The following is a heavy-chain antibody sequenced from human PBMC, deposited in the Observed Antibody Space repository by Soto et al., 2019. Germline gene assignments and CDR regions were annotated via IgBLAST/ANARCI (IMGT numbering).Heavy chain of an antibody. CDR3: AKSVESSTSCYTGYLCYYYGMDV. D-gene: IGHD2-2*02. CDR1: GFTFSSYA. CDR2: ISGSGGST. J-gene: IGHJ6*02. Sequence: EVQLLESGGGLVQPGGSLRLSCAASGFTFSSYAMSWVRQAPGKGLEWVSAISGSGGSTYYADSVKGRFTISRDNSKNTLYLQMNSLRAEDTAVYYCAKSVESSTSCYTGYLCYYYGMDVWGQGTTVTVSS. V-gene: IGHV3-23*01.